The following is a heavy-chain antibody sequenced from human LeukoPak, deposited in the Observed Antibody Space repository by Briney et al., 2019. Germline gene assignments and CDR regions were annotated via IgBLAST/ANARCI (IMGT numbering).Heavy chain of an antibody. D-gene: IGHD3-22*01. CDR2: ISYDGSNK. CDR3: AKSASGSQGFDP. V-gene: IGHV3-30*18. Sequence: QPGRSLRLSCAASGFTFSSYGMHWVRQAPGKGLEWVAVISYDGSNKYYADSVKGRFTISRDNSKNTLYLQMNSLRAEDTAVYYCAKSASGSQGFDPWGQGILVTVSS. CDR1: GFTFSSYG. J-gene: IGHJ5*02.